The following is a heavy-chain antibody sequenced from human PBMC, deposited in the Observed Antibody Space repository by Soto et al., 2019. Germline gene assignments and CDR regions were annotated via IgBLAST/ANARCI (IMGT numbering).Heavy chain of an antibody. V-gene: IGHV3-23*01. CDR3: AKDPPSERMQPDYGMDV. J-gene: IGHJ6*02. CDR1: GFTFDSYV. CDR2: ISGSGRYT. D-gene: IGHD6-13*01. Sequence: PGGSLRLSCAASGFTFDSYVMSWVRQAPGKGLEWLSLISGSGRYTDYADSVKGRFTISRDNSKNTLYLQMNSLRVEDTAVYYCAKDPPSERMQPDYGMDVWGQGTTVTVSS.